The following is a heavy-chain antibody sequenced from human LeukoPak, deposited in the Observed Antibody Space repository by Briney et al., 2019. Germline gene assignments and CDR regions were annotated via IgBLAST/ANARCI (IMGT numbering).Heavy chain of an antibody. V-gene: IGHV1-46*01. CDR2: IYPRDGST. Sequence: ASVKVSCKASGYTFTSNYIHWVRQAPGLGLEWMGMIYPRDGSTSYAQKFQGRVTVTRDTSTSTVHMELSGLRSEDTAVYYCARDLEGFDYWGQGTLVTVSS. J-gene: IGHJ4*02. CDR1: GYTFTSNY. CDR3: ARDLEGFDY.